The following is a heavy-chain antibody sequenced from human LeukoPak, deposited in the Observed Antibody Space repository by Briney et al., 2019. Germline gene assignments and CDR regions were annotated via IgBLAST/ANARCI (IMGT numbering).Heavy chain of an antibody. D-gene: IGHD1-14*01. Sequence: PGGSLRLSCAASGFTFSSHLMHWVRQARGTGLVWVSSVKSDGTATNYADSAKGRFTISRDNAKNTLYLQMNSLRVEDTAVYYCVRKFATGDWGQGTLVTVSS. V-gene: IGHV3-74*01. CDR1: GFTFSSHL. J-gene: IGHJ4*02. CDR2: VKSDGTAT. CDR3: VRKFATGD.